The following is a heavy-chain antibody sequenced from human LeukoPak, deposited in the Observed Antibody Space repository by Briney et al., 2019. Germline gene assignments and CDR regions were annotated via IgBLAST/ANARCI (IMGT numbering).Heavy chain of an antibody. Sequence: GGSLRLSCAASGFTFSSYAMHWVCQAPGKGLEWVAVISYDGSNKYYADSVKGRFTISRDNSKNTLYLQTNSLRAEDTAVYYCARDNGGYEDYWGQGTLVTVSS. CDR1: GFTFSSYA. V-gene: IGHV3-30-3*01. CDR2: ISYDGSNK. D-gene: IGHD2-8*01. J-gene: IGHJ4*02. CDR3: ARDNGGYEDY.